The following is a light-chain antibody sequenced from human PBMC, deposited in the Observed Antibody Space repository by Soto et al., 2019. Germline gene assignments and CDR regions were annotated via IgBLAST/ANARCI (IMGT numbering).Light chain of an antibody. J-gene: IGKJ1*01. V-gene: IGKV1-5*01. Sequence: DIQMTQSPSTLSASVGDRFTITCRASQPISSWLAWYHQKPGKAPNLLIFDASNLESGVPSRFSGSGSGTEFTLTISSLQPEDFGIYYCQQYENYWTFGQGTKVDIK. CDR3: QQYENYWT. CDR2: DAS. CDR1: QPISSW.